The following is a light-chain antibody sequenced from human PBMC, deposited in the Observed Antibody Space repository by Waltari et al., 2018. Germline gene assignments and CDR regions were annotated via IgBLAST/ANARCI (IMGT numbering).Light chain of an antibody. V-gene: IGKV3-15*01. Sequence: EIVMTQSPASLSVSPGERVTPSCRAGQSVSTKLAWYQQKPGQAPRLVIYSASIRAADVPARFSGSGSGTEFTLTISSLQSEDFAIYYCQQYDKWRDYTFCQGTKLDFK. CDR3: QQYDKWRDYT. CDR2: SAS. J-gene: IGKJ2*01. CDR1: QSVSTK.